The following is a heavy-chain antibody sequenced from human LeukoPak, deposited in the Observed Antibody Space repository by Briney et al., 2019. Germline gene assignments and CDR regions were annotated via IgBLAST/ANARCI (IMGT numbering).Heavy chain of an antibody. J-gene: IGHJ4*02. V-gene: IGHV1-8*03. CDR3: AAQNYLSGSYYSDY. CDR1: GYTFTSYD. D-gene: IGHD1-26*01. CDR2: MNPNSGNT. Sequence: ASVTVSCKASGYTFTSYDIKWVRQAAGQGLEWVGWMNPNSGNTCYAQKFQGRVTITRDMSTSTAYMELSSLRSEDTAVYYCAAQNYLSGSYYSDYWGQGTLVTVSS.